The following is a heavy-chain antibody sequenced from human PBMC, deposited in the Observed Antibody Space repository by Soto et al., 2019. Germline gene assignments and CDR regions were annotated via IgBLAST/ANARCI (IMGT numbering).Heavy chain of an antibody. V-gene: IGHV1-18*01. D-gene: IGHD6-13*01. CDR3: SRDGAAAGPFDY. Sequence: QVQLVQSGAEVKKPGASVKVSCKASGYTFTSYGISWVRQAPGQGLEWMGWISAYNGNTNNAQKLQGRVTMTTDTSTRSAYMELMSLRSDDTAVYYVSRDGAAAGPFDYWGQGTLVTVSS. J-gene: IGHJ4*02. CDR1: GYTFTSYG. CDR2: ISAYNGNT.